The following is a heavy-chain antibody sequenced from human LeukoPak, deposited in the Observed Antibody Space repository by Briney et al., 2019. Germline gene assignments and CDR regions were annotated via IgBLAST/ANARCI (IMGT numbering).Heavy chain of an antibody. J-gene: IGHJ3*02. V-gene: IGHV4-30-2*01. Sequence: SETLSLTCTVSGGSISSGGYYWSWIRQPPGKGLEWIGYIYHSGSTYYNPSLKSRVTISVDRSKNQFSLKLSSVTAADTAVYYCARPLVGANNAFDIWGQGTMVTVSS. CDR2: IYHSGST. CDR3: ARPLVGANNAFDI. CDR1: GGSISSGGYY. D-gene: IGHD1-26*01.